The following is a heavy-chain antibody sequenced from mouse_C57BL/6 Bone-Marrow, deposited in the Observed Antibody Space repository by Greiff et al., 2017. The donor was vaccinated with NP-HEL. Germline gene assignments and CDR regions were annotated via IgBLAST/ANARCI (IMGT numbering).Heavy chain of an antibody. CDR1: GYTFTSYG. J-gene: IGHJ2*01. Sequence: QVQLQQSGAELARPGASVKLSCKASGYTFTSYGISWVKQRTGQGLEWIGEIYPRSGNTYYNEKSKGKATLTADKSSSTAYMELRSLTSEDSAVYFCARGRLRLYYFDYWGQGTTLTVSS. D-gene: IGHD2-4*01. CDR2: IYPRSGNT. V-gene: IGHV1-81*01. CDR3: ARGRLRLYYFDY.